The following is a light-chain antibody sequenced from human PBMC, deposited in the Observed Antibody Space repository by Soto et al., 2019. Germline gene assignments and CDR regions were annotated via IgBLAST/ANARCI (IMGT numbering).Light chain of an antibody. CDR3: QQSYSTPRT. J-gene: IGKJ1*01. V-gene: IGKV3-20*01. Sequence: ENVLTPSAVTLSLSPGERATLSCMASQSVTSGYLAWYQQKPGQAPRPLTYRASSRASGIPDRFSGSGPGTDFTLTISSLQPEDFATYYCQQSYSTPRTFGQGTEVDI. CDR1: QSVTSGY. CDR2: RAS.